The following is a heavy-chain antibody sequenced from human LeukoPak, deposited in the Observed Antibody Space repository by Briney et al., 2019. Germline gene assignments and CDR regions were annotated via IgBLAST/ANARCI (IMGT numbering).Heavy chain of an antibody. Sequence: AGGSLRLSCAASGFTVSSNYMSWVRQAPGKGLEWVSVIYSGGSTYYADSVKGRFTISRDNSKNTLYLQMNSLRAEDTAVCYCARASGWEPGNYWGQGTLVTVSS. V-gene: IGHV3-53*05. J-gene: IGHJ4*02. CDR2: IYSGGST. D-gene: IGHD1-26*01. CDR3: ARASGWEPGNY. CDR1: GFTVSSNY.